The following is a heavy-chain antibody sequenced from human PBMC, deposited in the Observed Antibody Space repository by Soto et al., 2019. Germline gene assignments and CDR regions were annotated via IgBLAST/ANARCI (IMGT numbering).Heavy chain of an antibody. J-gene: IGHJ5*02. V-gene: IGHV4-30-4*01. CDR1: GDSSSSGKHY. CDR3: ARTDYGTAYFDP. Sequence: RXLTCTVSGDSSSSGKHYWMWIRQPPGKGLEWIGYILYSGTAYYNPSLKSRLTISVDTSKNQFSLKLSSVTAADTAVYYCARTDYGTAYFDPWGQGSLVTVSS. D-gene: IGHD3-10*01. CDR2: ILYSGTA.